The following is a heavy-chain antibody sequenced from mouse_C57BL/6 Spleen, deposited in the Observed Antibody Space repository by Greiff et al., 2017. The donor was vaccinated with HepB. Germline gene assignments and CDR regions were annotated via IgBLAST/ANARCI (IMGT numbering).Heavy chain of an antibody. CDR2: IDPSDSYT. D-gene: IGHD1-1*01. J-gene: IGHJ1*03. V-gene: IGHV1-50*01. Sequence: QVQLQQPGAELVKPGASVKLSCKASGYTFTSYWMQWVKQRPGQGLEWIGEIDPSDSYTNYNQKFKGKATLTVDTSSSTAYMQLSSLTSEDAAVYYCARYYGSSFSYWYFDVWGTGTTVTVSS. CDR3: ARYYGSSFSYWYFDV. CDR1: GYTFTSYW.